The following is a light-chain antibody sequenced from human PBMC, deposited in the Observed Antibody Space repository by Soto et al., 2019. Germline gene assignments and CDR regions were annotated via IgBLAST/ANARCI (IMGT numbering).Light chain of an antibody. CDR3: QQYYSYRT. Sequence: EIVLTQSPGTLSLSPGERATLSCRASQSISSRYLAWYQQKPGQAPRLLIYAASSRATGIPDRFSGSGSGTYFTLSISRLEPEDFAVYYCQQYYSYRTFGRGTKVEIK. CDR2: AAS. V-gene: IGKV3-20*01. CDR1: QSISSRY. J-gene: IGKJ1*01.